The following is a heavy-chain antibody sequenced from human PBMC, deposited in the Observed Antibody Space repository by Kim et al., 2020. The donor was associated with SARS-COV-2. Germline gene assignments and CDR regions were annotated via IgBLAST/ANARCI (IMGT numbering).Heavy chain of an antibody. V-gene: IGHV4-31*03. Sequence: SETLSLTCTVSGGSISSGGYYWSWIRQHPGKGLEWIGYIYYSGSTYYNPSLKSRVTISVDTSKNQFSLKLSSVTAADTAVYYCARDLHDYGDYGVFDYWGQGTLVTVSS. CDR1: GGSISSGGYY. CDR2: IYYSGST. J-gene: IGHJ4*02. CDR3: ARDLHDYGDYGVFDY. D-gene: IGHD4-17*01.